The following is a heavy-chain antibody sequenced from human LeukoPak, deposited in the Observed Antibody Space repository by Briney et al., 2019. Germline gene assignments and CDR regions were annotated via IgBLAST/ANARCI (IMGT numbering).Heavy chain of an antibody. CDR1: GFTVSSNY. D-gene: IGHD3-22*01. Sequence: GGSLRLSCAASGFTVSSNYMSWVRQAPGKGLEWVSVIYSGGSTYYADSVKGRFTISRDNSKNTLYLQMNSLRAEDTAVYYCARDHYDSSGYYYAGWFDPWGQGTLDTVSS. J-gene: IGHJ5*02. V-gene: IGHV3-66*02. CDR2: IYSGGST. CDR3: ARDHYDSSGYYYAGWFDP.